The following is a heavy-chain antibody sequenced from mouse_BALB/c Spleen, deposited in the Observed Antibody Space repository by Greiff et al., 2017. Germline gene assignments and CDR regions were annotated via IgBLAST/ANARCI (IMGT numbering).Heavy chain of an antibody. CDR2: ISDGGSYT. V-gene: IGHV5-4*02. CDR1: GFTFSDYY. Sequence: EVMLVESGGGLVKPGGSLKLSCAASGFTFSDYYMYWVRQTPEKRLEWVATISDGGSYTYYPDSVKGRFTISRDNAKNNLYLQMSSLKSEDTAMYYCAREGDGGGYFDYWGQGTTLTVSS. CDR3: AREGDGGGYFDY. J-gene: IGHJ2*01. D-gene: IGHD2-3*01.